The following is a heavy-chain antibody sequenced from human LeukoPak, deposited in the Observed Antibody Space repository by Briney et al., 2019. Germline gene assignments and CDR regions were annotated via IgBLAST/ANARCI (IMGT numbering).Heavy chain of an antibody. V-gene: IGHV4-38-2*02. CDR1: GYSISSGYY. J-gene: IGHJ4*02. D-gene: IGHD6-19*01. Sequence: SETLSLTCTVSGYSISSGYYWGWIRQPPGKGLEWIGSIYHSGSTYYNPSLKSRVTISVDTSKNQFSLKLSSVTAADTAVYYCARASVAGGEFDYWGQGTLVTVSS. CDR3: ARASVAGGEFDY. CDR2: IYHSGST.